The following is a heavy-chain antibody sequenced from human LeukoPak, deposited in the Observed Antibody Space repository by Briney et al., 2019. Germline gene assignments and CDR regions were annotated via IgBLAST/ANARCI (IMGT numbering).Heavy chain of an antibody. CDR1: GFTVSSNY. Sequence: GGSLRLSCAASGFTVSSNYMSWVRQAPGKGLEWVSIIYSGGSTYYADSVKGRFTVSRDNAKNSLYLQMNSLRAEDTALYYCAKERSGGYYYSVLNYWGQGTLVTVSS. D-gene: IGHD3-22*01. CDR2: IYSGGST. CDR3: AKERSGGYYYSVLNY. V-gene: IGHV3-53*05. J-gene: IGHJ4*02.